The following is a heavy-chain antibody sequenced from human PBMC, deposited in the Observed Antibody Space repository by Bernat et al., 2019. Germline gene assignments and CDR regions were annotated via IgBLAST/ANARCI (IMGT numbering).Heavy chain of an antibody. J-gene: IGHJ6*02. CDR1: GLTVSSND. CDR2: IHKGGRT. Sequence: EVQLVETGGGLIQPGGSLRPSCAASGLTVSSNDMTWVRQAPGKGLEWVSVIHKGGRTYYADSVKGRFTISRDNSKNTLYVEMNSLRAEDTAVYYCARLYYYQMDVWGQGTTVTVSS. CDR3: ARLYYYQMDV. V-gene: IGHV3-53*05.